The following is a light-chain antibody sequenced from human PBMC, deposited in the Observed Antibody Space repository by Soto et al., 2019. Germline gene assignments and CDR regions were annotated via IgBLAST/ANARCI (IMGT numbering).Light chain of an antibody. CDR3: QHYGDSPS. Sequence: EIVLTQSPATLSLSPGERATLSCRASPSVTNYLAWYQQKPGQPPRLLIYGAFNRAAGIPARFSGSGSETDFTLTISRLEPEDFAVYYCQHYGDSPSFGGGTKVEMK. J-gene: IGKJ4*01. CDR1: PSVTNY. CDR2: GAF. V-gene: IGKV3-20*01.